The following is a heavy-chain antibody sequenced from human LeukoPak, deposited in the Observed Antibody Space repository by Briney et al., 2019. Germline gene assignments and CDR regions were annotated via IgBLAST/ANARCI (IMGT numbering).Heavy chain of an antibody. CDR3: ARGRQQWLAVDAFDI. Sequence: ASVKVSCKASGYTFSSYDINWVRQATGQGLEWMGWMNPNSGNTGYAQKFQGRVTMTRNTSISTAYMELSSLRSEDTAVYYCARGRQQWLAVDAFDIWGQGTMVTVSS. CDR2: MNPNSGNT. V-gene: IGHV1-8*01. D-gene: IGHD6-19*01. J-gene: IGHJ3*02. CDR1: GYTFSSYD.